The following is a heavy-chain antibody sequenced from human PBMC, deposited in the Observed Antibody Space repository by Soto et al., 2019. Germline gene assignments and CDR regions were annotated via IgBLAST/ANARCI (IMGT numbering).Heavy chain of an antibody. V-gene: IGHV4-39*01. CDR2: ILCSGST. CDR1: GGSITRNNHY. D-gene: IGHD6-19*01. J-gene: IGHJ4*02. CDR3: ARLGSSGWYQGSYFDY. Sequence: SETLSLTCIVSGGSITRNNHYWGWIRQSPGKGLEWIGSILCSGSTNYNPSLKSRVTLSVETSKNQFSLKMSSVTAADTALYYCARLGSSGWYQGSYFDYWGQGTLVTVSS.